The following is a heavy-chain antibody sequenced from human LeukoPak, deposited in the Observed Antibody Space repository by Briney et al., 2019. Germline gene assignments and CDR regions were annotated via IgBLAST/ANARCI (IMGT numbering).Heavy chain of an antibody. D-gene: IGHD6-13*01. CDR3: AKGYAFTIAAAPFDY. J-gene: IGHJ4*02. Sequence: TGGSLRLSCAASGFIFSSYWMHWVRHAPGKGLEWVSAISVSGGSTYSADSVKGRFTISRDNSKNTLYLQMNSLRAEDTAVYYCAKGYAFTIAAAPFDYWGQGTLVTVSS. CDR2: ISVSGGST. V-gene: IGHV3-23*01. CDR1: GFIFSSYW.